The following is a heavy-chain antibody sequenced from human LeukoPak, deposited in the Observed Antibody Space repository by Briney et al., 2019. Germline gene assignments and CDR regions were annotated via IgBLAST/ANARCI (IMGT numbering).Heavy chain of an antibody. CDR3: ARVRRTYSSGWYGEFDY. D-gene: IGHD6-19*01. CDR2: IYYSGST. J-gene: IGHJ4*02. CDR1: GGPFSRYY. V-gene: IGHV4-59*01. Sequence: PSETLSLTCTVSGGPFSRYYWSWIRQPPGKGLEGIGYIYYSGSTNYNPSLKSRVTISVDTSKNQFSLKLSSVTAADTAVYYCARVRRTYSSGWYGEFDYWGQGTLVTVSS.